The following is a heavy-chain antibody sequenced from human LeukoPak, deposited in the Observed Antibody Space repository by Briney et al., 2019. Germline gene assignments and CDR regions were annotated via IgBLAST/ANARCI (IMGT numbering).Heavy chain of an antibody. CDR2: IYSGGST. J-gene: IGHJ4*02. D-gene: IGHD3-10*01. CDR1: GITVSSNY. Sequence: GSLRLSFADSGITVSSNYMRWVRPAPGQGLEWVSVIYSGGSTYYADSVKGRFTISRDNSKNTLYLQMNSLRAEDTAVYYCAVGGEYHKYYFDYWGQGTLVTVSS. V-gene: IGHV3-53*01. CDR3: AVGGEYHKYYFDY.